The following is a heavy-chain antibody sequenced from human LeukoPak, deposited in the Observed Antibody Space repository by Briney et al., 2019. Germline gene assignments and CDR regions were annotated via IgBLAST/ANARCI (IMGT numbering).Heavy chain of an antibody. Sequence: SVKISCKASGGTFSSYAISWVRQAPGQGLEWMGGIIPIFGTANYAQKFQGRVTITADESTSTAYMELSSLRSEDTAVYYCAGPYDSSGYSHASDIWGQWTMVTVSS. V-gene: IGHV1-69*13. J-gene: IGHJ3*02. D-gene: IGHD3-22*01. CDR2: IIPIFGTA. CDR1: GGTFSSYA. CDR3: AGPYDSSGYSHASDI.